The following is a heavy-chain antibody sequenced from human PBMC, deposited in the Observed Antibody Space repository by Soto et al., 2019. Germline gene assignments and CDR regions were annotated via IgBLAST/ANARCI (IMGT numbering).Heavy chain of an antibody. CDR2: IYYSGST. V-gene: IGHV4-39*01. J-gene: IGHJ4*02. CDR3: ARHSTLGLLLWFGELLPHLDY. Sequence: SETLSLTCTVSGGSISSSSYYWGWIRQPPGKGLEWIGSIYYSGSTYYNPSLKSRVTISVDTSKNQFSLKLSSVTAADTAVYYCARHSTLGLLLWFGELLPHLDYWGQGTLVTVSA. D-gene: IGHD3-10*01. CDR1: GGSISSSSYY.